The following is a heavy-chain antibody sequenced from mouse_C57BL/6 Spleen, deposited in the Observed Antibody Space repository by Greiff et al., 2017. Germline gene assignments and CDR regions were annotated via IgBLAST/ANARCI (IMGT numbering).Heavy chain of an antibody. J-gene: IGHJ4*01. CDR1: GFTFSSYA. D-gene: IGHD2-1*01. CDR3: ARDYYGNYPYAMDY. CDR2: ISDGGSYT. V-gene: IGHV5-4*01. Sequence: EVMLVESGGGLVKPGGSLKLSCAASGFTFSSYAMSWVRQTPEKRLEWVATISDGGSYTYYPDNVKGRFTISRDNAKNNLYLQMSHLKSEDTAMYYCARDYYGNYPYAMDYWGQGTSVTVSS.